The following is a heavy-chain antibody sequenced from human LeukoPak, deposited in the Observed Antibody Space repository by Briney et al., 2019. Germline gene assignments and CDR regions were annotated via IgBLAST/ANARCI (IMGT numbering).Heavy chain of an antibody. Sequence: GGSLRLSCAASGFTFSSYSMNWVRQAPGKGLEWVSSISSSSSYIYYADSVKGRFTISRDNAKNSLYLQMNSLRAEDTAVYYCARDCTNGVCYSGLDYWGRGTLVTVSS. J-gene: IGHJ4*02. CDR1: GFTFSSYS. CDR2: ISSSSSYI. V-gene: IGHV3-21*01. D-gene: IGHD2-8*01. CDR3: ARDCTNGVCYSGLDY.